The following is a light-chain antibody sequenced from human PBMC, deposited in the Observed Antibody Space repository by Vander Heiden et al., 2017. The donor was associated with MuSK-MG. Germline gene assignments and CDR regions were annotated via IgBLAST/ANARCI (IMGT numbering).Light chain of an antibody. CDR1: SSNIGAGYD. Sequence: QSVLTQPPSVSGAPGQRVTISCTGSSSNIGAGYDVHWYQQVPGTAPKLLSYGDTNRPSGVPDRFSGSKSGTSASLAVTGLQAEDEADYYCQSHDSTLSGSVFGGGTALTVL. V-gene: IGLV1-40*01. CDR2: GDT. CDR3: QSHDSTLSGSV. J-gene: IGLJ2*01.